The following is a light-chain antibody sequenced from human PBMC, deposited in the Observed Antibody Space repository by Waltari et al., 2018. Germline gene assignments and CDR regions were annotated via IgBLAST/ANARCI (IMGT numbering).Light chain of an antibody. CDR1: SNDVGAFNY. CDR2: GVN. CDR3: NSYTMTAARM. J-gene: IGLJ3*02. V-gene: IGLV2-14*01. Sequence: QSALTQPASVSGSPGQSITISCTGTSNDVGAFNYVSWYQQHPGKAPRVIIYGVNNRPAGVSPRFARSKSGHAGYLTISGVQAEDEADYYCNSYTMTAARMFGGGTRLTVL.